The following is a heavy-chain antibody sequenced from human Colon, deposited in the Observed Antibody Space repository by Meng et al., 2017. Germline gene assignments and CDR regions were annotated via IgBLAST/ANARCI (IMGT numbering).Heavy chain of an antibody. CDR1: GGSLSSGNGY. Sequence: QAQLQESAPGLVRPSESLSLACTVSGGSLSSGNGYWSWIRQAQGKGLEWIGYISYSGNSLYNPSLKSRVDISTDTSRRQCSLKFNSVTAADTAIYYCATGPGYSSGLDSWGRGALVTVSS. J-gene: IGHJ4*02. CDR2: ISYSGNS. V-gene: IGHV4-61*01. D-gene: IGHD6-19*01. CDR3: ATGPGYSSGLDS.